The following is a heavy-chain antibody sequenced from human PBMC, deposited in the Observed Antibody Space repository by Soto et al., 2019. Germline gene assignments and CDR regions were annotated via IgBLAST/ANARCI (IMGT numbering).Heavy chain of an antibody. V-gene: IGHV4-31*03. CDR2: ISSSGST. Sequence: SETLSLTCTVSGGSITSGDYYWTWIRQYPGKGLEWIGFISSSGSTYYNPSLRTRITISLDTSKNQFSLNLSSLAAADTAVYFCARDDPEYSIGWHYGMDVWGQGTTVTVSS. D-gene: IGHD6-19*01. CDR1: GGSITSGDYY. CDR3: ARDDPEYSIGWHYGMDV. J-gene: IGHJ6*02.